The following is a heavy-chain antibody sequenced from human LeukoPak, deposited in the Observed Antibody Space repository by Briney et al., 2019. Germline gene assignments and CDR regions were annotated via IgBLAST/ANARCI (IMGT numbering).Heavy chain of an antibody. CDR2: ISSDESNK. CDR3: ARGALARRPYFDY. V-gene: IGHV3-30*04. Sequence: PGGSLRLSCAASGFTFNNYAIHWVRQAPGKGLEWVAIISSDESNKKYAESVKGRFTISRDNSKNTLYLQMNSLRREDTAVYYCARGALARRPYFDYWGQGTLVTVSS. CDR1: GFTFNNYA. J-gene: IGHJ4*02.